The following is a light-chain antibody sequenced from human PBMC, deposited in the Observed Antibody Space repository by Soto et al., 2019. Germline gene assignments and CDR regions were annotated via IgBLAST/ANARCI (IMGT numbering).Light chain of an antibody. V-gene: IGLV2-14*01. CDR3: SSYTNSTTHVV. J-gene: IGLJ2*01. CDR2: EVS. Sequence: QSVLTQPASVSGSPGQSITISCTGTSSDVGAYNYVSWFQQHPGKVPKLMIYEVSNRPSGISDRFSASKSGNTASLTISGLQAEEEADYYCSSYTNSTTHVVFGGGTKVTVL. CDR1: SSDVGAYNY.